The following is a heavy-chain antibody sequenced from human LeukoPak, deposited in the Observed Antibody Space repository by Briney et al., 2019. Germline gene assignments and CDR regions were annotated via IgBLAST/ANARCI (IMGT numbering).Heavy chain of an antibody. CDR2: MNSDGTTT. Sequence: GGSLRLSCAGSGFAFSSSWMHWVRQAPGKGLVWVSRMNSDGTTTNYADSVKGRFTISRDNAKNTLYLQMNSLTVEDAAVYYCTIAGSYRFDYWGQGTLVTVSP. D-gene: IGHD3-16*02. CDR1: GFAFSSSW. J-gene: IGHJ4*02. CDR3: TIAGSYRFDY. V-gene: IGHV3-74*01.